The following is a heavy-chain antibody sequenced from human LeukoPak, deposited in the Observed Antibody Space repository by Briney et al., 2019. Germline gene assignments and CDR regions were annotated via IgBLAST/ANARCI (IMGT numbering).Heavy chain of an antibody. CDR2: IYSGGST. J-gene: IGHJ6*03. V-gene: IGHV3-53*01. Sequence: PGGSLRLSCAASGFTVSSNYMSWVRQAPGKGLEWVSVIYSGGSTYYADSVKGRFTISRDNSKNTLYLQMNSLRAEDTAVYYCARVQRGYSYGYRYYYYYMDVWGKGTTVTVSS. D-gene: IGHD5-18*01. CDR3: ARVQRGYSYGYRYYYYYMDV. CDR1: GFTVSSNY.